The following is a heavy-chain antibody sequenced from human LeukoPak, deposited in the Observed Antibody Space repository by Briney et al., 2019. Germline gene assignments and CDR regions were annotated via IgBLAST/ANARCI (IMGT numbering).Heavy chain of an antibody. Sequence: PSETLSLTCAVYGGSSSAYYWSWIRQSPGKGLEWIAEINHRGDTNYNPSVKSRVSISVDTSKNQFSLKVTSLTAADTAVYYCARGPTISETGYFDYWGQGTLVTVS. CDR2: INHRGDT. CDR3: ARGPTISETGYFDY. CDR1: GGSSSAYY. V-gene: IGHV4-34*01. J-gene: IGHJ4*03. D-gene: IGHD1-1*01.